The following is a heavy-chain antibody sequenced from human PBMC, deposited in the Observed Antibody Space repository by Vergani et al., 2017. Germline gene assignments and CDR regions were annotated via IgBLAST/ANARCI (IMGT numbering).Heavy chain of an antibody. CDR2: INHSGST. J-gene: IGHJ5*02. Sequence: QVQLQQWGAGLLKPSETLSLTCAVYGGSFSGYYWSWIRQPPGKGLEWIGEINHSGSTNYNPSLKSRVTISVDTSKNQFSLKLSSVTAADTAEYYCARAVYYYGSGRFDPWGQGTLVTVSS. V-gene: IGHV4-34*01. D-gene: IGHD3-10*01. CDR1: GGSFSGYY. CDR3: ARAVYYYGSGRFDP.